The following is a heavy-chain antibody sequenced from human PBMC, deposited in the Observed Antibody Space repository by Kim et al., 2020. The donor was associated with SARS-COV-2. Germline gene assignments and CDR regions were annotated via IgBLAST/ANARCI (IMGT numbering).Heavy chain of an antibody. V-gene: IGHV3-30*07. CDR3: ARDRVGAGGTTWFDP. J-gene: IGHJ5*02. D-gene: IGHD1-26*01. Sequence: DSVKGRFTISRDNSKNTLYLQMNSLRAEDTAVYYCARDRVGAGGTTWFDPWGQGTLVTVSS.